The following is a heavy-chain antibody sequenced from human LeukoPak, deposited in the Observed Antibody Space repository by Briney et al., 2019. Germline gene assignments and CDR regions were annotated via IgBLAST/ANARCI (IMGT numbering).Heavy chain of an antibody. J-gene: IGHJ4*02. CDR3: ARGREYDYVWGSYRYKPYFDY. CDR1: GGSVSSGSYY. Sequence: SETLSLTCTVSGGSVSSGSYYWSWIRQPPGKGLEWIGEINHSGSTNYNPSLKSRVTISVDTSKNQFSLKLSSVTAADTAVYYCARGREYDYVWGSYRYKPYFDYWGQGTLVTVSS. D-gene: IGHD3-16*02. V-gene: IGHV4-61*01. CDR2: INHSGST.